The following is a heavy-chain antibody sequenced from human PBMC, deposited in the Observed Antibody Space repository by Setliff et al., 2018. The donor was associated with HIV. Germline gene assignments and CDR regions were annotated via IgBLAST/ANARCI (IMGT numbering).Heavy chain of an antibody. CDR3: ARGDQLGLPI. V-gene: IGHV4-4*02. J-gene: IGHJ3*02. Sequence: PSETLSLTCAVSGGSISSVNWWTWVRQPPGKGLEWIGEIDHSGGTKYNPSLTGRVTMSVDKSKNQFSLRLSSVTGADTAVYYCARGDQLGLPIWGQGTKVTVSS. D-gene: IGHD3-3*02. CDR2: IDHSGGT. CDR1: GGSISSVNW.